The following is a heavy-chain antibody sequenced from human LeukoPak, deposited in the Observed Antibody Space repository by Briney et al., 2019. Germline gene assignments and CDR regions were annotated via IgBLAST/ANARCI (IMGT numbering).Heavy chain of an antibody. CDR3: ARESAVKLLLSRSYYYYMDV. D-gene: IGHD2/OR15-2a*01. CDR2: INHSGST. J-gene: IGHJ6*03. Sequence: SETLSLTCAVYGGPFSGYYWSWIRQPPGKGLEWIGEINHSGSTNYNPSLKSRVTISVDTSKNQFSLKLSSVTAADTAVYYCARESAVKLLLSRSYYYYMDVWDKGTTVTVSS. CDR1: GGPFSGYY. V-gene: IGHV4-34*01.